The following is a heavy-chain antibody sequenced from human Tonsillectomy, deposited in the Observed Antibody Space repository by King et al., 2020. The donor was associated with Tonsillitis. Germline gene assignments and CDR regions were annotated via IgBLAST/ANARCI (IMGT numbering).Heavy chain of an antibody. CDR3: ARHSSSRWGEYFQY. J-gene: IGHJ1*01. Sequence: QLVQSGAEVKKPGEFLRISCKGSGYSFATYWISWVRQMPGKGLEWMGMIDPSDSYINYSPSFQGHVTISADKSISTAYLQWSSLKASDTAMYYCARHSSSRWGEYFQYWGQGTLVTVSS. V-gene: IGHV5-10-1*03. D-gene: IGHD2-2*01. CDR2: IDPSDSYI. CDR1: GYSFATYW.